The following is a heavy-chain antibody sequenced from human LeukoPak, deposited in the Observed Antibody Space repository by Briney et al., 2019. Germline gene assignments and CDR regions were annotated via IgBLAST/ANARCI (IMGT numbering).Heavy chain of an antibody. CDR2: VNPNSGNT. V-gene: IGHV1-8*01. J-gene: IGHJ4*02. D-gene: IGHD7-27*01. CDR1: GYTFISYD. CDR3: ARVWGSVDY. Sequence: GASVKVSCKASGYTFISYDINWVRQAAGQGREWMGWVNPNSGNTGYAQKFQCRVTITRNTSISTAYMELRSLRSEDTAVYYCARVWGSVDYWGQGTLVTVSS.